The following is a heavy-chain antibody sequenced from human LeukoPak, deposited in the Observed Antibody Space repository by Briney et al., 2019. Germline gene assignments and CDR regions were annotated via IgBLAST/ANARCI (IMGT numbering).Heavy chain of an antibody. CDR1: GGSISSYY. D-gene: IGHD3-10*01. CDR3: ARERRYYYGSGSMDV. CDR2: IYYSGST. V-gene: IGHV4-59*01. Sequence: KPSETLSLTCTVSGGSISSYYWSWIRQPPGKGLEWIGYIYYSGSTNYNPSLKSRVTISVDTSKNQFSLKLSSVTAADTAVYYCARERRYYYGSGSMDVWGQGTTVTVSS. J-gene: IGHJ6*02.